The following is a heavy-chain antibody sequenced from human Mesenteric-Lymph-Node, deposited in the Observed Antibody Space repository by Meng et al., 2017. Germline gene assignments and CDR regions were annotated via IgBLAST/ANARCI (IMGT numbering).Heavy chain of an antibody. D-gene: IGHD3-3*01. J-gene: IGHJ4*02. V-gene: IGHV3-49*04. CDR1: GFTFGDHA. CDR3: TRDLPYYDSWSALLDY. CDR2: VKSKAFGGTT. Sequence: GESLKISCSASGFTFGDHAMSWVRQAPGKGLEWVGFVKSKAFGGTTEYAASVEGRFTISRDDSNRIVYLQMNSLQTEDTAVYYCTRDLPYYDSWSALLDYWGQGTLVTVSS.